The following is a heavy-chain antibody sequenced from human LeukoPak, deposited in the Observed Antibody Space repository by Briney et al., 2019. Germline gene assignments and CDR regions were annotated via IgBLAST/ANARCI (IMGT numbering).Heavy chain of an antibody. V-gene: IGHV1-46*01. J-gene: IGHJ6*02. CDR3: ARPDTAMVSPYGMDV. D-gene: IGHD5-18*01. Sequence: ASVKVSCKASGYSFSSKYIHWVRQGPGQGLEWLGIINPSDGTTVYAQNFQGRGTMTTDTSTRTVYMELSSLRAEDTAVYYCARPDTAMVSPYGMDVWGQGTTVTVSS. CDR1: GYSFSSKY. CDR2: INPSDGTT.